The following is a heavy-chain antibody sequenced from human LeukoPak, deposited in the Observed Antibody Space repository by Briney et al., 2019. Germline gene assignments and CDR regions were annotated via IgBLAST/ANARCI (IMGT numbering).Heavy chain of an antibody. J-gene: IGHJ4*02. CDR1: GGSISSSSYY. Sequence: SETLSLTCTVSGGSISSSSYYWGWIRQPPGKGLEWIGSIYYSGSTYYNPSLKSRVTISVDTSKNQFSLKLSSVTAADTAVYYCARASGKYQWLVHRKFDYWGQGTLVTVSS. CDR2: IYYSGST. V-gene: IGHV4-39*07. D-gene: IGHD6-19*01. CDR3: ARASGKYQWLVHRKFDY.